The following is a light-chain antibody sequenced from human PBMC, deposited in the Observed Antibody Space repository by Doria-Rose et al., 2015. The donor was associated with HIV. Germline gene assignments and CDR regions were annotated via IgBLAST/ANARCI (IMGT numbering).Light chain of an antibody. CDR1: QSLLYTSKNY. V-gene: IGKV4-1*01. CDR2: WAS. J-gene: IGKJ3*01. CDR3: QQHYDTPS. Sequence: DIRLTQSPESLGMSLGERATLNCKYNQSLLYTSKNYLAWYQQKPGQPPKLLIYWASTRQSVVPARFSGSGSGTDFTLAISSLEAEDVAVYYCQQHYDTPSFGPGTAVDIK.